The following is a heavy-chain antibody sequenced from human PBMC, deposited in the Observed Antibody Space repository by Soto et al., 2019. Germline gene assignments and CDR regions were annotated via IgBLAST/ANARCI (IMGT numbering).Heavy chain of an antibody. J-gene: IGHJ6*02. V-gene: IGHV4-30-4*01. CDR3: ARGRPNYFYYGLDV. CDR1: GGSIKSDYY. Sequence: SETLSLTCTVSGGSIKSDYYWTWVRQPPGGGLEWMGYKYYSGATDSDPSLKRRVSFSVDMSKNQFSLDLTSVTVADTAVYYCARGRPNYFYYGLDVWGQGIPVTVS. CDR2: KYYSGAT.